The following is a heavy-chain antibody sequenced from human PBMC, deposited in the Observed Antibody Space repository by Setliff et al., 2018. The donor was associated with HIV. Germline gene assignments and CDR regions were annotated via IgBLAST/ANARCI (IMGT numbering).Heavy chain of an antibody. V-gene: IGHV1-46*01. CDR1: RYTFTNNF. Sequence: ASVKVSCKASRYTFTNNFIHWVRQAPGQGLEWMAVINPSDGVTDYSENFQGRVIVTSDTSTSTVSMDLISLTSEDTAVYYCAREDHVAPAGPKLANYFDFWGQGTLVTVSS. J-gene: IGHJ4*02. CDR2: INPSDGVT. D-gene: IGHD3-10*02. CDR3: AREDHVAPAGPKLANYFDF.